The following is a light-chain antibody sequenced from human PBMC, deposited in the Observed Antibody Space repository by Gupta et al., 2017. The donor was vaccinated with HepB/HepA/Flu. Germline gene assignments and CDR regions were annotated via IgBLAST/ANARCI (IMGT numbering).Light chain of an antibody. Sequence: QSALPQPASVSGSPGQSITISCTGTSSDVGGYNYVSWYQQHPGKAPKLLIYNVSNRPSGISNRFSGSKSGNTASLTISGLQAEDEADYYCSSYSSTILYVFGSGTKVTVL. CDR1: SSDVGGYNY. J-gene: IGLJ1*01. V-gene: IGLV2-14*03. CDR3: SSYSSTILYV. CDR2: NVS.